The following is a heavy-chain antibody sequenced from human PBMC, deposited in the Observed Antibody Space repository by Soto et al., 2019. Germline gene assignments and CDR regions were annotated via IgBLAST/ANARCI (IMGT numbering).Heavy chain of an antibody. V-gene: IGHV4-61*01. Sequence: SETLSLTCTVSGGSVSSGRYYWSWIRQPPGKGLEWIGYIYYSGSTNYNPSLKSRVTISVDTSKNQFSLKLSSVTAADTAVYYCARDSFVLEAYGMDVWGQGTTVP. CDR2: IYYSGST. CDR1: GGSVSSGRYY. CDR3: ARDSFVLEAYGMDV. D-gene: IGHD3-3*01. J-gene: IGHJ6*02.